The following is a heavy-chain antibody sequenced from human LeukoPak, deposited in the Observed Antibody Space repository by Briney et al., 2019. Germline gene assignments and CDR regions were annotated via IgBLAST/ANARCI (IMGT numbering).Heavy chain of an antibody. CDR1: GFTFSDYS. CDR3: ASPIAVAGNGY. V-gene: IGHV3-21*01. Sequence: PGGSLRLSCAASGFTFSDYSMNWVRQAPGQGLEWVSSISSSSHAIFDADSVKGRFTIFRDNAKNSLYLQMNSLRAEDTAVYYCASPIAVAGNGYWGQGTLVTVSS. J-gene: IGHJ4*02. CDR2: ISSSSHAI. D-gene: IGHD6-19*01.